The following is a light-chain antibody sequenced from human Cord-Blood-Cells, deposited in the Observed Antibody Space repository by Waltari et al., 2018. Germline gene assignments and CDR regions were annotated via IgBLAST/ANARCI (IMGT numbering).Light chain of an antibody. CDR1: SSDVGSYNL. Sequence: QSALTQPASVSGSPGQSITISCTGTSSDVGSYNLVSWYQQHPGKAPKLMFYEGSKRPSGVSKRCSGSKSGNTASLTISGLQAEDEADYYCCSYAGSSTWVFGGGTKLTVL. CDR2: EGS. CDR3: CSYAGSSTWV. V-gene: IGLV2-23*01. J-gene: IGLJ3*02.